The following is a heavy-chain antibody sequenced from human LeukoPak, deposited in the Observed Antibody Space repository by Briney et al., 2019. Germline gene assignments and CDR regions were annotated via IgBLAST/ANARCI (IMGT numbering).Heavy chain of an antibody. Sequence: PGGSLRLSCAASGFTFDDYGMSWVRQAPGKGLEWVSGINWNGDSTGYADSVKGRFTISRDNAKNSLYLQMNSLTAEDTALYYRARSKGYYYYYYMDVWGKGTTVTVSS. CDR2: INWNGDST. V-gene: IGHV3-20*04. CDR3: ARSKGYYYYYYMDV. CDR1: GFTFDDYG. J-gene: IGHJ6*03.